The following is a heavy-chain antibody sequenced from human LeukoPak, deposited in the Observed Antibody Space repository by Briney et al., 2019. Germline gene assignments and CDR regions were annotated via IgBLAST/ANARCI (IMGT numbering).Heavy chain of an antibody. CDR2: INWNGYST. V-gene: IGHV3-20*04. CDR1: GFSIDDYG. J-gene: IGHJ4*02. D-gene: IGHD3-10*01. Sequence: PGGSLRLSCAASGFSIDDYGMSWVRHAPGKGLEWISGINWNGYSTDYADAVAGRFTISRDNAKNSLFLQMNGLRAEDTALYYCARDFYGSGSYYSPNPSSDYWGQGTLVTVSS. CDR3: ARDFYGSGSYYSPNPSSDY.